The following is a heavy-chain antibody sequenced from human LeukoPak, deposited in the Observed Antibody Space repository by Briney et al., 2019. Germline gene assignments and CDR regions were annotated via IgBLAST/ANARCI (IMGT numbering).Heavy chain of an antibody. CDR1: GFTFSSYA. CDR3: AKDRQAAAGPNWFDP. J-gene: IGHJ5*02. CDR2: ISGSGGST. Sequence: GGSLRPSCAASGFTFSSYAMSWVRQAPGKGLEWVSAISGSGGSTYYADSVKGRFTISRDNSKNTLYLQMNSLRAEDTAVYYCAKDRQAAAGPNWFDPWGQGTLVTVSS. D-gene: IGHD6-13*01. V-gene: IGHV3-23*01.